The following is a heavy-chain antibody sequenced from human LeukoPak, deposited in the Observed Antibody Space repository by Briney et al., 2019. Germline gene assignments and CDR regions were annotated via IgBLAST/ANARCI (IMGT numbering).Heavy chain of an antibody. Sequence: GGSLRLSCAASGFTFSSYAMSWVRQAPGKGLEWVSTISGGSTYYADSVKGRFTISRDNSKNTLYLQMNSPRAEDTAVYYCAKVLADSSSSVYFNYWGQGTLVTVSS. J-gene: IGHJ4*02. CDR2: ISGGST. CDR1: GFTFSSYA. D-gene: IGHD6-6*01. CDR3: AKVLADSSSSVYFNY. V-gene: IGHV3-23*01.